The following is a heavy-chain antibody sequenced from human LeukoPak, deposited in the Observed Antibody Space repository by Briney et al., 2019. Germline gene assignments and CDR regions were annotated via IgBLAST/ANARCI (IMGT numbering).Heavy chain of an antibody. J-gene: IGHJ6*02. CDR3: ARDGDFFYGMDV. Sequence: SVKVSCKASGGTFSSYAISWVRQAPGQGLEWMGGIIPIFGTANYAQKFQGRVTITADESTSTAYMELSSLRSEDTAAYYCARDGDFFYGMDVWGQGTMVTVSS. CDR1: GGTFSSYA. V-gene: IGHV1-69*13. CDR2: IIPIFGTA. D-gene: IGHD3-3*01.